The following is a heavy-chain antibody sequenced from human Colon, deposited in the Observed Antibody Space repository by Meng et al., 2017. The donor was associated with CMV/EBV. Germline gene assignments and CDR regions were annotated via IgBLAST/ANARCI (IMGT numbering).Heavy chain of an antibody. J-gene: IGHJ4*02. Sequence: EVQLVAVWGSLVLAWGSLRLSCAVSAFNVSGGYMSWVRQAPGKGLEWVSSIFSNGNTYYADSVKGRFTISRDDSKNILFLQMNTLRAEDTAVYSCADFENGPGYWGQGTLVTVSS. D-gene: IGHD1-14*01. CDR2: IFSNGNT. CDR3: ADFENGPGY. CDR1: AFNVSGGY. V-gene: IGHV3-66*01.